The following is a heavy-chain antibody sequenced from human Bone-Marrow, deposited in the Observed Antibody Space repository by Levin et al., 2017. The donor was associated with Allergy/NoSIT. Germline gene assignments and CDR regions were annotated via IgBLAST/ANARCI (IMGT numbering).Heavy chain of an antibody. CDR3: ACRTDGYKVY. D-gene: IGHD5-24*01. CDR2: ISYSSSFI. V-gene: IGHV3-21*01. Sequence: PGGSLRLSCAASGFSFSTYSMTWLRQAPGKGLEWVASISYSSSFIYYADSVKGRFTISRDNSQTSLYLQMDSLRAEDTAVYYCACRTDGYKVYWGLGTLVTVSS. J-gene: IGHJ4*02. CDR1: GFSFSTYS.